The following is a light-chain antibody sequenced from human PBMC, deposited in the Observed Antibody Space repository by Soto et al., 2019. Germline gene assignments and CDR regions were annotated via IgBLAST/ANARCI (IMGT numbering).Light chain of an antibody. CDR1: SSDVGGYNY. Sequence: QSVLTQPASVSGSPGQSIAISCTGTSSDVGGYNYVSWYQQHPGKAPKLMVHDVSNRPSGVSNRFSGSKSGNTASLTISGLQAEDEADHYCSSYTSSSTYVFGTGTKVTVL. V-gene: IGLV2-14*01. CDR3: SSYTSSSTYV. J-gene: IGLJ1*01. CDR2: DVS.